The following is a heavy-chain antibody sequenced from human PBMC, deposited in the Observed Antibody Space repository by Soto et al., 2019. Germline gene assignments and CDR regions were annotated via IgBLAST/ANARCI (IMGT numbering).Heavy chain of an antibody. D-gene: IGHD3-16*02. Sequence: PGGSLRLSCAASGFTFSSFAMSWVRQAPGKGLEWVSGISGGGSATYYADSVRGRFTISRDNSKNTLYLQMNTLRTEDTAVYYCATRAGYRLDSSLGHDAYDIWGQGTMVTVSS. V-gene: IGHV3-23*01. CDR2: ISGGGSAT. CDR3: ATRAGYRLDSSLGHDAYDI. J-gene: IGHJ3*02. CDR1: GFTFSSFA.